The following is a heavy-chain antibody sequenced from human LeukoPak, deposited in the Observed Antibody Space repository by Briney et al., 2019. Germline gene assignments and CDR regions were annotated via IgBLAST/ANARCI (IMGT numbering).Heavy chain of an antibody. CDR2: IIPIFGTA. Sequence: SVKVSCKASGGTFSSYAISWVRQAPGQGLEWMGGIIPIFGTANYAQKFQGRDTITTDESTSTAYMELSSLRSEDTAVYYCARGEQNYYYMDVWGKGTTVTVSS. CDR1: GGTFSSYA. CDR3: ARGEQNYYYMDV. D-gene: IGHD1/OR15-1a*01. J-gene: IGHJ6*03. V-gene: IGHV1-69*05.